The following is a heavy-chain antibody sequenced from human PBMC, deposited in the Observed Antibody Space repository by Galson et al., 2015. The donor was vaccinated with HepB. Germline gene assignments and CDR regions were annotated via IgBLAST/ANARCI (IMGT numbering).Heavy chain of an antibody. CDR3: ARDIVYDSSGYVN. D-gene: IGHD3-22*01. CDR2: ISAYNGNT. J-gene: IGHJ4*02. Sequence: VKVSCKASGYTFTSYGLSWVRQAPGQGLEWMGWISAYNGNTNYAQKLQGRVTMTTDTSTSTAYMELRSLRSDDTAVYYCARDIVYDSSGYVNWGQGTLVTVSS. V-gene: IGHV1-18*04. CDR1: GYTFTSYG.